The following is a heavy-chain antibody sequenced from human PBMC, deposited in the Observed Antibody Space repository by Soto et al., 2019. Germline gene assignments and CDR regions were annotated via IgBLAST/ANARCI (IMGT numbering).Heavy chain of an antibody. D-gene: IGHD6-19*01. J-gene: IGHJ6*02. CDR3: ASDFRTRGWFRQAGNFAMDV. V-gene: IGHV1-2*02. Sequence: QVQLVQSGAEVRKPGASVKVSCKASGYPYTNSYMHWVRQAPGQGLEWMGWIHPNTGGTNYAQKFQGRVTRTRDTSVSSVYMELNRITSDDTAIYFGASDFRTRGWFRQAGNFAMDVWGQGTTVTVS. CDR2: IHPNTGGT. CDR1: GYPYTNSY.